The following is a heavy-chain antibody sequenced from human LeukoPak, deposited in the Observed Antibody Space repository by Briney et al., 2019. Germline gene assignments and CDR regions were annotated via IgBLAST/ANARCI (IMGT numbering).Heavy chain of an antibody. J-gene: IGHJ4*02. CDR1: GGSISSYY. D-gene: IGHD2/OR15-2a*01. Sequence: PSETLSLTCTVSGGSISSYYWSWIRQPAGKGLEWIGRIYTSGSTNYNPSLRSRVTISVDTSKNQFSLNLSSVTAADTTVYYCVTRRPSMAFGYWGQGTLVTVSS. V-gene: IGHV4-4*07. CDR3: VTRRPSMAFGY. CDR2: IYTSGST.